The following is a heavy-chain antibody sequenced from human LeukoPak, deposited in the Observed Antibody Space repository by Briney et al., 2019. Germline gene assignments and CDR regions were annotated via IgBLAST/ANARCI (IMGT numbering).Heavy chain of an antibody. CDR1: GFTLSSYS. CDR3: ARRLRSSWSGSYYGMDV. V-gene: IGHV3-48*01. J-gene: IGHJ6*02. Sequence: TGGSLRLSCAASGFTLSSYSMNWVRQAPGKGLEWVSYISSSSSTIYYADSVKGRFTISRDNAKNSLYLQMNSLRAEDTAVYYCARRLRSSWSGSYYGMDVWGQGTTVTVSS. CDR2: ISSSSSTI. D-gene: IGHD6-13*01.